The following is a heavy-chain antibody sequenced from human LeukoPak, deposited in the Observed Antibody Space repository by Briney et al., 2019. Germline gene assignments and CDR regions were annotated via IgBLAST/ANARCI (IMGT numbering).Heavy chain of an antibody. J-gene: IGHJ3*02. CDR1: GGSVSSGDYY. V-gene: IGHV4-30-4*01. CDR2: IYYSGST. Sequence: PSQTLSLTCTVSGGSVSSGDYYWSWVRQPPGKGLEWVGYIYYSGSTYYSPSLKSRVTISVDTSKIQFSLKLSSVTAADTAVYYCARLNLSDAFDIWGQGTMVTVSS. CDR3: ARLNLSDAFDI. D-gene: IGHD1-7*01.